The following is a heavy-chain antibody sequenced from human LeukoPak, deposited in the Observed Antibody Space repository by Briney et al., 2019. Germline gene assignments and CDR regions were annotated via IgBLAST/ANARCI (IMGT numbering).Heavy chain of an antibody. V-gene: IGHV3-21*01. CDR2: ISGSSSYI. CDR3: ARDLLGWELHYFDY. Sequence: PGGSLRLSCAASGFTFSTYSMNWVRQAPGKGLEWVSSISGSSSYIYYADSVKGRFTISRDNARNSLYLQMNSLRAEDTAVYYCARDLLGWELHYFDYWGQGTLVTVSS. J-gene: IGHJ4*02. CDR1: GFTFSTYS. D-gene: IGHD1-26*01.